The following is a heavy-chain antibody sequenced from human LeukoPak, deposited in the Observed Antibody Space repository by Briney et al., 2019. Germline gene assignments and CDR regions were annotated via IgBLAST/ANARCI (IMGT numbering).Heavy chain of an antibody. CDR2: IYYSGST. CDR3: VRHQYYYGAGSYYVFDS. D-gene: IGHD3-10*01. V-gene: IGHV4-39*01. Sequence: WIRQPPGKGLEWIGSIYYSGSTYYNPSLKSRVTISVDTSKNQFSLKLSSVTAADTAVYYCVRHQYYYGAGSYYVFDSWGQGTLVTVSS. J-gene: IGHJ5*01.